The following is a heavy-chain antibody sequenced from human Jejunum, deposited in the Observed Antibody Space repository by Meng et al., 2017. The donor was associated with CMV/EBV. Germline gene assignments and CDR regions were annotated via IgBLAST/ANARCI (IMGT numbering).Heavy chain of an antibody. D-gene: IGHD3/OR15-3a*01. CDR2: IYSDGTT. CDR3: AKDPTYMIFAVGIPTYFDY. CDR1: VSMNY. Sequence: VSMNYMGWVRQAPGKGLEWVSGIYSDGTTYDADSVKGRFIISRDNSKNTLYLQMNSLRAEDTAVYYCAKDPTYMIFAVGIPTYFDYWGQGTLVTVSS. J-gene: IGHJ4*02. V-gene: IGHV3-53*01.